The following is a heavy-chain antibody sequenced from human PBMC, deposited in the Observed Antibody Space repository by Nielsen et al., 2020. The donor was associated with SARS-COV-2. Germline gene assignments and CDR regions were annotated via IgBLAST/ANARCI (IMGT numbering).Heavy chain of an antibody. CDR1: GGTFKSYV. J-gene: IGHJ4*02. D-gene: IGHD1-26*01. CDR3: ARDIIIGVGATIHYRFDY. Sequence: SVKVSCKASGGTFKSYVISWVRQAPGQGLEWMGGIIPVLDTVNYAQKFQGRVTMTRDTSTSTVYMELSSLRSEDTAVYYCARDIIIGVGATIHYRFDYWGQGTLVTVSS. V-gene: IGHV1-69*10. CDR2: IIPVLDTV.